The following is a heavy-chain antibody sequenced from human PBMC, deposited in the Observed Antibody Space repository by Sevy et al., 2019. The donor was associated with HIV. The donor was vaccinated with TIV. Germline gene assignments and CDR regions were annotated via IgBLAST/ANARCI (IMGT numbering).Heavy chain of an antibody. V-gene: IGHV3-23*01. D-gene: IGHD3-3*02. J-gene: IGHJ3*02. Sequence: GGSLRLSCAAYEFTFSSHAVSWVRQAPGKGLEWVSAISGNGENRHYADSVRGRFTISRDNFKNTLYLQMNSLRAEDTALYYCARDGRGISAFDIWGQGTMVTVSS. CDR3: ARDGRGISAFDI. CDR1: EFTFSSHA. CDR2: ISGNGENR.